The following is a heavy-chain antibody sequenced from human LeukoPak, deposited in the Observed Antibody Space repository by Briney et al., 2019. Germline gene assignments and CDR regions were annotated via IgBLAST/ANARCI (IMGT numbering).Heavy chain of an antibody. CDR1: GFIFSTYA. J-gene: IGHJ4*02. D-gene: IGHD3-22*01. Sequence: GGSLRLSCAASGFIFSTYAMSWVRQAPRKGLEWVSGIIGSGDSTYYADSVKGRFTISRDNSKNTLYLQMNSLRADDTAVYYCAKDYYYDSSGYYPPVLDYWGQGTLVTVSS. CDR3: AKDYYYDSSGYYPPVLDY. CDR2: IIGSGDST. V-gene: IGHV3-23*01.